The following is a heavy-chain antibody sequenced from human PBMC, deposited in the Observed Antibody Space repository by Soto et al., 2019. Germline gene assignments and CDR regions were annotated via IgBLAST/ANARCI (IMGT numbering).Heavy chain of an antibody. V-gene: IGHV5-10-1*01. CDR1: GYSFTSYW. J-gene: IGHJ6*01. CDR2: IDASDSYT. Sequence: AESLTISCKVSGYSFTSYWIIWVLQMPGKGLEWMGRIDASDSYTNYSPSFQGHVTISADKSISTAYLQWSSLKASDTAMYYCARPIYYDILTGLGMDVWGQGTTVTVSS. D-gene: IGHD3-9*01. CDR3: ARPIYYDILTGLGMDV.